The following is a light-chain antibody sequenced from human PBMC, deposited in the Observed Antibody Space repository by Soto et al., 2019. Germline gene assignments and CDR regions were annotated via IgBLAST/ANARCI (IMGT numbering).Light chain of an antibody. J-gene: IGKJ1*01. Sequence: DIQMTQSPSTLSASVGERVTVTCRASQSISSWWAWYQQKPGKAPKLLIYDASILQSGVPSRFSGSGSGTEFTFTISTLQPDDFATYYCQQYNSYSWTFGQGTKVDIK. CDR2: DAS. V-gene: IGKV1-5*01. CDR3: QQYNSYSWT. CDR1: QSISSW.